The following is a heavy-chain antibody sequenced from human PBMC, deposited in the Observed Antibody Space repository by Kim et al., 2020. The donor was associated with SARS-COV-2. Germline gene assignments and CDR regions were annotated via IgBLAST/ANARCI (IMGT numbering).Heavy chain of an antibody. D-gene: IGHD6-6*01. V-gene: IGHV4-39*01. Sequence: SETLSLTCTVSGGSISSSSYYWGWIRQPPGKGLEWIGSIYYSGSTYYNPSLKSRVTISVDTSKNQFSLKLSSVTAADTAVYYCARNIAARPFLQLWFDPWGQGTLVTVSS. CDR1: GGSISSSSYY. J-gene: IGHJ5*02. CDR2: IYYSGST. CDR3: ARNIAARPFLQLWFDP.